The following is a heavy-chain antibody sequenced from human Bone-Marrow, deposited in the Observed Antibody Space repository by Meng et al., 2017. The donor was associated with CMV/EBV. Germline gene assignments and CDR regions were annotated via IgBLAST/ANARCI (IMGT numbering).Heavy chain of an antibody. Sequence: ASVKVSCKASGYTFTGYYMHWVRQAPGQGLEWMGWINPNSGGTNYAQKFQGRVTMTRDTSISTAYMELSRLRSDDTAVYYCARELYNLNTNPRGLYYYYGMDVWGQGNTVTVSS. CDR2: INPNSGGT. V-gene: IGHV1-2*02. J-gene: IGHJ6*02. CDR1: GYTFTGYY. CDR3: ARELYNLNTNPRGLYYYYGMDV. D-gene: IGHD1-1*01.